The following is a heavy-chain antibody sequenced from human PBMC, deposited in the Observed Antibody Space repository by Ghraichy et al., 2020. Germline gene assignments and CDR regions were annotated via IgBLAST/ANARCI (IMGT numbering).Heavy chain of an antibody. Sequence: SQTLSLTCTVSGGSISSSSYYWGWIRQPPGKGLEWIGSIYYSGSTYYNPSLKSRVTISVDTSKNQFSLKLSSVTAADTAVYYCARPVGATNDAFDIWGQGTMVTVSS. D-gene: IGHD1-26*01. CDR1: GGSISSSSYY. J-gene: IGHJ3*02. V-gene: IGHV4-39*01. CDR2: IYYSGST. CDR3: ARPVGATNDAFDI.